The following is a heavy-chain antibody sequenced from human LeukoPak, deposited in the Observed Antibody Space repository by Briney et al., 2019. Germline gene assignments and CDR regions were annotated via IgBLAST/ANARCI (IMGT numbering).Heavy chain of an antibody. CDR1: GFSLGGYG. D-gene: IGHD3-9*01. Sequence: GGSLRLSCAASGFSLGGYGMHWVRQAPGKGLEWVAYIWYDGSNKYYGDSMKGRFTISRDNSKNMLYLQMSSLRAEDTAVYHCVRDLLTLPQKYFDSWGQGTLVSVSS. V-gene: IGHV3-30*02. CDR2: IWYDGSNK. CDR3: VRDLLTLPQKYFDS. J-gene: IGHJ4*02.